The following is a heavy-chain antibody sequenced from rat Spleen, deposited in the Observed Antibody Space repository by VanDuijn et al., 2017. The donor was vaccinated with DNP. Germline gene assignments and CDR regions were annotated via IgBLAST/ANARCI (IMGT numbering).Heavy chain of an antibody. V-gene: IGHV5-7*01. J-gene: IGHJ2*01. CDR1: GFTFSDYN. CDR3: ARSTDCGCNWDY. D-gene: IGHD1-4*01. CDR2: ISYDGSST. Sequence: EVQLVESGGGLVQPGRSLKLSCAASGFTFSDYNMAWVRQAPKKGLEWVATISYDGSSTYYRDSVKGRFTISRDNAKSTLYLQMNSLRSEDTATYYCARSTDCGCNWDYWGQGVMVPVST.